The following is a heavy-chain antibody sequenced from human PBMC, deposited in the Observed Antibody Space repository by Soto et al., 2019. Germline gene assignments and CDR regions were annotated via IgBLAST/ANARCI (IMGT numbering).Heavy chain of an antibody. J-gene: IGHJ6*02. CDR3: ARYEYGNSLYGVDV. D-gene: IGHD1-7*01. CDR2: VDHRGST. CDR1: GESFSGYY. V-gene: IGHV4-34*02. Sequence: QVHLQQRGAGLLKPSETLSLNCVVSGESFSGYYWSWIRQTPGMGLEWIGEVDHRGSTTYNPSLKNRASISIESPKTLFSLELTSVTAADTALYFCARYEYGNSLYGVDVWGQGTRVTVSS.